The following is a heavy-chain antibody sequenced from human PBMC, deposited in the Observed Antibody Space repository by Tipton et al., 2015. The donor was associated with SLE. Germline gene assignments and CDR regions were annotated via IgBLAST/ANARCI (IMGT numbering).Heavy chain of an antibody. D-gene: IGHD4-11*01. CDR2: IYYSGST. J-gene: IGHJ4*02. V-gene: IGHV4-39*07. CDR1: GGSISSSSYY. CDR3: ARDDVRTVTRRGFDY. Sequence: TLSLTCTVSGGSISSSSYYWGWIRQPPGKGLEWIGSIYYSGSTYYNPSLMSRVTISVDTSKNQFSLKLSSVTAADTAVYYCARDDVRTVTRRGFDYWGQGTLVTVSS.